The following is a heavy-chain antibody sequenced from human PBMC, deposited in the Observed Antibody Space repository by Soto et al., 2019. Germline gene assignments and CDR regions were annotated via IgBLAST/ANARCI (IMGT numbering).Heavy chain of an antibody. CDR3: ATQGLPNYYDGMDV. J-gene: IGHJ6*02. V-gene: IGHV1-69*12. CDR1: GVTFSSYA. CDR2: IIPIFGTA. D-gene: IGHD5-18*01. Sequence: QVQLVQSGAEVKKPGSSVKVSCKASGVTFSSYAISWVRQAPGRGLEWMGGIIPIFGTADYAQKFQGRVTITADESTTTAYMELSSLRSEDTVVYYCATQGLPNYYDGMDVWGQGTTVTVSS.